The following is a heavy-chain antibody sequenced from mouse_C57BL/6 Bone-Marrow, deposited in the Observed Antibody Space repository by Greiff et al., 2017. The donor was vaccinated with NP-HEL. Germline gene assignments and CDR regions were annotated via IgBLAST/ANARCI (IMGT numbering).Heavy chain of an antibody. CDR2: IDPSDSYT. CDR1: GYTFTSYW. CDR3: ARSWVRTTVVAHYAMDY. D-gene: IGHD1-1*01. Sequence: QVQLQQPGAELVKPGASVKLSCKASGYTFTSYWMQWVKQRPGQGLEWIGEIDPSDSYTNYIQKFKGKATLTVDTSSSTAYMQLSSLTSEDSAVYYCARSWVRTTVVAHYAMDYWGQGTSVTVSS. V-gene: IGHV1-50*01. J-gene: IGHJ4*01.